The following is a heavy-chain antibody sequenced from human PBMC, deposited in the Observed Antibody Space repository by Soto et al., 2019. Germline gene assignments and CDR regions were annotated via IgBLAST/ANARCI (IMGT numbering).Heavy chain of an antibody. CDR1: GGSFSGYY. CDR3: ARATMYYYGSGSYYYNYYYYGMDV. D-gene: IGHD3-10*01. Sequence: SETLSLTCAVYGGSFSGYYWSWIRQPPGKGLEWIGEINHSGSTNYNPSLKSRVTISVDTSKNQFSLKLSSVTAADTAVYYCARATMYYYGSGSYYYNYYYYGMDVWGQGTTVTV. V-gene: IGHV4-34*01. CDR2: INHSGST. J-gene: IGHJ6*02.